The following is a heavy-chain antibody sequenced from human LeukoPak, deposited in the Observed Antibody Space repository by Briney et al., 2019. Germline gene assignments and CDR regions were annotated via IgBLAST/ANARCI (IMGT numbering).Heavy chain of an antibody. V-gene: IGHV3-23*01. CDR2: ISGSGYST. CDR1: GFTFSDYG. Sequence: GRSLRLSCAASGFTFSDYGMAWVRQAPGKGLEWVSSISGSGYSTYYADSVKGRFTISRDNSKNTLFVQMNNLRTEDTAVYYCAKMPTPHYYGSGSYRNWFDPWGQGTLVTVSS. CDR3: AKMPTPHYYGSGSYRNWFDP. J-gene: IGHJ5*02. D-gene: IGHD3-10*01.